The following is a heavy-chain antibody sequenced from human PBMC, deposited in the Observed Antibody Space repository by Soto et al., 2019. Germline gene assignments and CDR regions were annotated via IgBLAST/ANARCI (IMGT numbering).Heavy chain of an antibody. V-gene: IGHV4-59*12. CDR2: IYSNGGT. CDR1: GDSIGTYN. Sequence: SETLSLTCTVSGDSIGTYNWGWIRQPPGKRLEWIGYIYSNGGTSYNPALKSRVTISADTSTKQFSLRLSSVTAADTAVYFCARDGTGAYGSGSSTYFDYWGQGALVTVSS. D-gene: IGHD3-10*01. J-gene: IGHJ4*01. CDR3: ARDGTGAYGSGSSTYFDY.